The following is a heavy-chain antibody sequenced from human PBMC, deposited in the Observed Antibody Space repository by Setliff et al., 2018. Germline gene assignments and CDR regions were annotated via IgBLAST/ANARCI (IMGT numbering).Heavy chain of an antibody. J-gene: IGHJ4*02. Sequence: GGSLRLSCAASGFSFTTYTMNWIRQAPGQGLEWVSSIDTSSTWIYYADSVKGRITISRDNAENSLYLQMNSLRAEDTAVYYCSRSETCHSTHCSPYDYWGQGTPVTVSS. CDR3: SRSETCHSTHCSPYDY. V-gene: IGHV3-21*01. CDR2: IDTSSTWI. CDR1: GFSFTTYT. D-gene: IGHD2-2*01.